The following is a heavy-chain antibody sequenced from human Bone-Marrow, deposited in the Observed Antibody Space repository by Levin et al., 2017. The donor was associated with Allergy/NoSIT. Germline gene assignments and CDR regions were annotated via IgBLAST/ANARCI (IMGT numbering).Heavy chain of an antibody. CDR3: AREFYDFWSGYYYYYYGMDG. D-gene: IGHD3-3*01. J-gene: IGHJ6*02. CDR1: GFTFSSYS. Sequence: GGSLRLSCAASGFTFSSYSMNWVRQAPGKGLEWVSSISSSSSYIYYADSVKGRFTISRDNAKNSLYLQMNSLRAEDTAVYYCAREFYDFWSGYYYYYYGMDGWGQGTTVTVSS. CDR2: ISSSSSYI. V-gene: IGHV3-21*01.